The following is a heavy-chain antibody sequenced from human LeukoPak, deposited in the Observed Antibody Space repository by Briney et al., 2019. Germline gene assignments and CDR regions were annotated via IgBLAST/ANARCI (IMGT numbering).Heavy chain of an antibody. J-gene: IGHJ6*02. CDR2: INHSGST. D-gene: IGHD1-14*01. CDR1: GGSFSGYY. Sequence: SETLSLTCAVYGGSFSGYYWSWIRQPPGKGLEWIGEINHSGSTNYNPSLKSRVTISVDTSKNQFSLKLSSVTAADTAVYYCARGSRGGQPNYYYYGMDVWGQGTTVTVSS. CDR3: ARGSRGGQPNYYYYGMDV. V-gene: IGHV4-34*01.